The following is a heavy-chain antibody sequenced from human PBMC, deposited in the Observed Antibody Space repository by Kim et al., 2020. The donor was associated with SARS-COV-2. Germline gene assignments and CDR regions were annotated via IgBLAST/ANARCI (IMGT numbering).Heavy chain of an antibody. CDR3: AKGHDFRRPLVYY. Sequence: GGSLRLSCAASGFTFSSYAMHWVRQAPGKGLEWVSGISSSGSNTYYADSVKGRFTISRDNSKNTLYLQMNSLRAEDTAIYYCAKGHDFRRPLVYYWGKGTVVTVSS. J-gene: IGHJ4*02. CDR2: ISSSGSNT. V-gene: IGHV3-23*01. CDR1: GFTFSSYA. D-gene: IGHD3-3*01.